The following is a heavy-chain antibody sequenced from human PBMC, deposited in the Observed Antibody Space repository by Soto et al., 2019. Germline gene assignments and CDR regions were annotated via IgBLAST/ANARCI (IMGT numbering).Heavy chain of an antibody. D-gene: IGHD3-22*01. Sequence: ASVKVSCKASGYTFTSYGISWVRQAPGQGLEWMGWISAYNGNTNYAQKLQGRVTMTTDTSTSTAYMELRSLRSDDTAVYYCVRGDSSPTLGDFDYWGQGTLVTVSS. J-gene: IGHJ4*02. CDR1: GYTFTSYG. CDR2: ISAYNGNT. CDR3: VRGDSSPTLGDFDY. V-gene: IGHV1-18*01.